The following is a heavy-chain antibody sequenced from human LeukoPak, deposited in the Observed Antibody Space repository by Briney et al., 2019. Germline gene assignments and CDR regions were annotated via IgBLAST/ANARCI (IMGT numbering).Heavy chain of an antibody. CDR1: GFTVSSYA. J-gene: IGHJ4*02. CDR2: ISGSGGST. V-gene: IGHV3-23*01. D-gene: IGHD6-13*01. Sequence: GGSLRLSCAANGFTVSSYAMSWVRQAPGKWLEWVSAISGSGGSTYYADSVKGRFTISRDNSKNTLYLQMNSLRAEDTAVYYCAKPPLGAAAGTGNFDYWGQGTLVTVSS. CDR3: AKPPLGAAAGTGNFDY.